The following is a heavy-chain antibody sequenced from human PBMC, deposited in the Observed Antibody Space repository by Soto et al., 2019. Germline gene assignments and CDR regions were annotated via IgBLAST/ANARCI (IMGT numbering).Heavy chain of an antibody. CDR3: ARGMASSSENQGDYYYYGMDV. J-gene: IGHJ6*02. D-gene: IGHD6-13*01. CDR1: GFTFSSYW. V-gene: IGHV3-74*01. CDR2: INSDGSST. Sequence: EVQLVESGGGLVQPGGSLRLSCAASGFTFSSYWMHWVRQAPGKGLVWVSRINSDGSSTSYADSVKGRFTISRDNAKNTLYLQMNSLRAEDTAVYYCARGMASSSENQGDYYYYGMDVRGQGTTVTVSS.